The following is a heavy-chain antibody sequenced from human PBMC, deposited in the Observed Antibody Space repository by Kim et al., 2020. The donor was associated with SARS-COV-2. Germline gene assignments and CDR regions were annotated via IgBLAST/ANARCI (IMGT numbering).Heavy chain of an antibody. CDR2: ISGSGGST. Sequence: GGSLRLSCAASGFTFSSYAMSWVRQAPGKGLEWVSAISGSGGSTYYADSVKGRFTISRDNSKNTLYLQMNSLRAEDTAVYYCAKDRVAGSYYDPPSDGMDVWGQGTTVTVSS. J-gene: IGHJ6*02. CDR3: AKDRVAGSYYDPPSDGMDV. V-gene: IGHV3-23*01. D-gene: IGHD1-26*01. CDR1: GFTFSSYA.